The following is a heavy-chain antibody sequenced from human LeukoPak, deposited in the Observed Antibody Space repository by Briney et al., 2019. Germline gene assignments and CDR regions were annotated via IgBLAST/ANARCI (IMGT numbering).Heavy chain of an antibody. CDR1: GYSMSSGYY. Sequence: SETLSLTRTVSGYSMSSGYYWAWIRQPPGKGLEWVEHIYHRGSTNYNPSLKSRVTRSVDTSKNQCSLQLTSVTAADTAVYFCAREYSGYDSDYFYYYMAVWGKGPPVTVSS. CDR3: AREYSGYDSDYFYYYMAV. D-gene: IGHD5-12*01. J-gene: IGHJ6*03. CDR2: IYHRGST. V-gene: IGHV4-38-2*02.